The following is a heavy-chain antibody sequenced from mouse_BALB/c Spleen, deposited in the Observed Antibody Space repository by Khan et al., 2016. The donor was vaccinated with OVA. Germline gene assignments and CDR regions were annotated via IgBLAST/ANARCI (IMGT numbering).Heavy chain of an antibody. J-gene: IGHJ1*01. Sequence: QIQFVQSGPELKKPGETVKISCKASGSTFTNYGMSWVKQAPGKGLKWMGWINTYTGEPTYADDFKGRFVFSLETSASTAYLQINNLKNEDTATYFCARKNYRYDRYFDVWGAGTTVTVSS. CDR3: ARKNYRYDRYFDV. V-gene: IGHV9-3-1*01. CDR2: INTYTGEP. CDR1: GSTFTNYG. D-gene: IGHD2-14*01.